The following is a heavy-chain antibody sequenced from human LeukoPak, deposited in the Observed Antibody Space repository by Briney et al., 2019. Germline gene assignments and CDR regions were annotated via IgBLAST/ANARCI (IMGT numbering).Heavy chain of an antibody. J-gene: IGHJ4*02. V-gene: IGHV1-2*02. CDR1: GYTLTAYY. D-gene: IGHD5-18*01. CDR3: ATDNGYRYYFDY. CDR2: ISPNSGDT. Sequence: ASVKVSCKASGYTLTAYYIHWVRRAPGQGLEWMGWISPNSGDTDYAQKFQGRVTMTRDTPISTVYMALSSLRSDDTAMYYCATDNGYRYYFDYWGQGTLVTVSS.